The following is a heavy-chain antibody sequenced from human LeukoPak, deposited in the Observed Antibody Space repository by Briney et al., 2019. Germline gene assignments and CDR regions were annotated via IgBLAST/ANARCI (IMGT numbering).Heavy chain of an antibody. CDR3: ARGFLGYMDV. Sequence: SETLSLTCTVSGGSISSYYWSWIRQPPGKGLEWIGYVYYSGSTNYNPSLKSRVTISVDTSKNQFSLKLSSVTAADTAVYYCARGFLGYMDVWGKGTTVTVSS. CDR2: VYYSGST. CDR1: GGSISSYY. V-gene: IGHV4-59*01. D-gene: IGHD2/OR15-2a*01. J-gene: IGHJ6*03.